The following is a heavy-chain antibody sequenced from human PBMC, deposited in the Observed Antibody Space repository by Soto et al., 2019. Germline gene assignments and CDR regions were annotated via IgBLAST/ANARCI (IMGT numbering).Heavy chain of an antibody. CDR3: AREGSSWTIWGAFDI. J-gene: IGHJ3*02. CDR2: IWYDGSNK. D-gene: IGHD6-13*01. Sequence: GGSLRLSCAASGFTFSSYGMHWVRQAPGKGLEWVAVIWYDGSNKYYADSVKGRFTISRDNSKNTLYLQMNSLRAEDTAVYYCAREGSSWTIWGAFDIWGQGTMVTVSS. CDR1: GFTFSSYG. V-gene: IGHV3-33*01.